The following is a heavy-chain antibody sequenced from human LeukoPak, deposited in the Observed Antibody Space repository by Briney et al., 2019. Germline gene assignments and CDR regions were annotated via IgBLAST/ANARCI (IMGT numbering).Heavy chain of an antibody. V-gene: IGHV4-61*01. CDR1: GGSVSSGTYY. CDR2: IYDSGST. J-gene: IGHJ6*02. D-gene: IGHD3-10*01. Sequence: KPSETLSLTCTVSGGSVSSGTYYWNWIRQPPGKGLEWIGYIYDSGSTNYNSSLKSRVTISVDTSKNQFSLKLSSVTAADTAVYYCARDSGTMVRGVMSYFDYYYGMDVWGQGATVTVSS. CDR3: ARDSGTMVRGVMSYFDYYYGMDV.